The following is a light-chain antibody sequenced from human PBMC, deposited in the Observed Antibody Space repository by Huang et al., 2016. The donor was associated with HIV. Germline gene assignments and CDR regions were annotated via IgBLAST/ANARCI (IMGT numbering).Light chain of an antibody. Sequence: DIQMTQSPASLSAFVGDRVNITCQASQDVKKYLNWYQQKAGKDPKLLIYDASTLQTGVPLRFSWSGSGTDFTFTISSLQPEGISTYYFQQYDNLYTFGQGTKLEIK. CDR2: DAS. CDR3: QQYDNLYT. J-gene: IGKJ2*01. CDR1: QDVKKY. V-gene: IGKV1-33*01.